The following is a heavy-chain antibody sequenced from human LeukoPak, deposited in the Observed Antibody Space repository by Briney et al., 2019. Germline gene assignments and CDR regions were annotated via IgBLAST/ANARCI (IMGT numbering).Heavy chain of an antibody. CDR3: ARDLYVYMDV. J-gene: IGHJ6*03. Sequence: PSETLSLTCTVSGDSISTSNSYWGWIRQPPGKGLEWIGSIYYSGNTYYNASLKSRVTISVDTSKNQFSLRLTSVTAADTAVYYCARDLYVYMDVWGKGTTVTVSS. D-gene: IGHD3-16*01. V-gene: IGHV4-39*07. CDR1: GDSISTSNSY. CDR2: IYYSGNT.